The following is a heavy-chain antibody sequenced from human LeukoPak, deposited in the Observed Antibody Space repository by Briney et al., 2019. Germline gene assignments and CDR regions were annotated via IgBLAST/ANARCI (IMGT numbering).Heavy chain of an antibody. J-gene: IGHJ4*02. CDR2: INPDTACT. CDR3: ATGRFPEY. V-gene: IGHV1-2*02. Sequence: ASVKVSCKASGYSFSAYYLHWVRQAPGQGLEWMGWINPDTACTKYAQKFQGRVTMTRDTSISTAYMELSSLRSDDAAVYYCATGRFPEYWGQGTLVTVSS. D-gene: IGHD3-16*01. CDR1: GYSFSAYY.